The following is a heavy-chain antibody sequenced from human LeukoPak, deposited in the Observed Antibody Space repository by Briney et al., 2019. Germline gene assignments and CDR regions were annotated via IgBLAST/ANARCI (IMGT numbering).Heavy chain of an antibody. Sequence: SVKVSCKASGGTFSSYAISWVRQAPGQGLEWMGRIIPILGIANYAQKFQGRVTITADKSMSTAYMELSSLRSEDTAVYYCARGSGEHPEAPLYFDYWGQGTLVTVSS. CDR1: GGTFSSYA. J-gene: IGHJ4*02. V-gene: IGHV1-69*04. CDR3: ARGSGEHPEAPLYFDY. CDR2: IIPILGIA. D-gene: IGHD3-10*01.